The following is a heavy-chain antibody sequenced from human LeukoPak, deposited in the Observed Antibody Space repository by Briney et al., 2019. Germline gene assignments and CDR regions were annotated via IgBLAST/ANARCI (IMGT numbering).Heavy chain of an antibody. CDR2: FNHSGST. J-gene: IGHJ4*02. Sequence: SETLALTCAVCGGSFSGYYWSWMRQPPGKGLEWIGEFNHSGSTNYNPSLKSRVTISVDTSKNQFSLKLSSVTAADTAVYYCARGGTERYFDWFQRNFDYWGQGTLVTVSS. CDR1: GGSFSGYY. V-gene: IGHV4-34*01. CDR3: ARGGTERYFDWFQRNFDY. D-gene: IGHD3-9*01.